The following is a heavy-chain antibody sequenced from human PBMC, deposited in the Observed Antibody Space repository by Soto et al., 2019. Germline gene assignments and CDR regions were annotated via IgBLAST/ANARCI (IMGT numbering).Heavy chain of an antibody. CDR2: INAGNGNT. CDR3: ARILTGGIAAAEVDI. CDR1: GYTFTSYA. V-gene: IGHV1-3*01. J-gene: IGHJ3*02. D-gene: IGHD6-13*01. Sequence: ASVKVSCKASGYTFTSYAMHWVRQAPGQRLEWMGWINAGNGNTKYSQKFQDGVTITRDASASTAYMELSSLRSEETAVYYCARILTGGIAAAEVDIWGQGTMVTVSS.